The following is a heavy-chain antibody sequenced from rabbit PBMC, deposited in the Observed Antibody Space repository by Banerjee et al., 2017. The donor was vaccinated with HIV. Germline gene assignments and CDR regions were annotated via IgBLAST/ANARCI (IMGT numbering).Heavy chain of an antibody. CDR1: GFDFSTYY. CDR2: IDPVFGST. D-gene: IGHD2-1*01. CDR3: ARGVTMTMVTFNL. V-gene: IGHV1S7*01. J-gene: IGHJ4*01. Sequence: QLEESGGGLVQPEGSLTLSCKASGFDFSTYYMSWVRQAPGKGLEWIGYIDPVFGSTYYASWVNGRFTISSHNAQNTLYLQLNSLTAADTATYFCARGVTMTMVTFNLWGPGTLVPS.